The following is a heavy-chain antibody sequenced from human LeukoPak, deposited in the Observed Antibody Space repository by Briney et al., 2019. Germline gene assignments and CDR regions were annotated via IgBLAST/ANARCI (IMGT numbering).Heavy chain of an antibody. V-gene: IGHV3-23*01. J-gene: IGHJ5*02. CDR2: MCGSAGCT. CDR1: GFTFNIYA. Sequence: GGSLRLSCAASGFTFNIYAMSWVRLAPGKGLQWVASMCGSAGCTFYSDSVKGRFTISRDNSKNTLYPQMNSLRAEDTAIYYCVRDRPNYHESNGHYYNRDGDHWGQGTLVTVSS. CDR3: VRDRPNYHESNGHYYNRDGDH. D-gene: IGHD3-22*01.